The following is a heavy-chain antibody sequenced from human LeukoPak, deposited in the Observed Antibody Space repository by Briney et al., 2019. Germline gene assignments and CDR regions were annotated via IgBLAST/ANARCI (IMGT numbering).Heavy chain of an antibody. D-gene: IGHD4-17*01. CDR1: GGSISSYY. J-gene: IGHJ4*02. CDR2: IYYRGST. Sequence: SETLSLTCTVSGGSISSYYWSWIRQPPGKGLEWIGYIYYRGSTNYNPSLKSRVTISVDTSKNQFSLRLSSVTAADTAVYYCARRGADDYGDYGFDYWGQGTLVTVSS. V-gene: IGHV4-59*08. CDR3: ARRGADDYGDYGFDY.